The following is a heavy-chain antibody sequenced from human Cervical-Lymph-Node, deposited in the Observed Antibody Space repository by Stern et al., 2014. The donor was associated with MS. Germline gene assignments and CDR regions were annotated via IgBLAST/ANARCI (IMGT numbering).Heavy chain of an antibody. V-gene: IGHV3-33*01. CDR2: IWDDGSDK. D-gene: IGHD3-10*01. Sequence: VQLVESGGGVVQPGRSLRLSCTASGFTFSSYGMHWVRQAPGKGLEWVAVIWDDGSDKYYADSVKGRFTVSRDNSKNTLYLQMNSLRADDTAVYRCARDLEGSYYYGMDVWGRGTTVTVSS. J-gene: IGHJ6*02. CDR1: GFTFSSYG. CDR3: ARDLEGSYYYGMDV.